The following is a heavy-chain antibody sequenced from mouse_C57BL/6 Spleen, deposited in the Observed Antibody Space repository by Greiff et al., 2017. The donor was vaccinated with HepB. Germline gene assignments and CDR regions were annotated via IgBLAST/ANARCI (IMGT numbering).Heavy chain of an antibody. V-gene: IGHV5-4*01. CDR3: ARDSGYYPY. CDR2: ISDGGSYT. J-gene: IGHJ2*01. D-gene: IGHD2-3*01. CDR1: GFTFSSYA. Sequence: EVNVVESGGGLVKPGGSLKLSCAASGFTFSSYAMSWVRQTPEKRLEWVATISDGGSYTYYPDNVKGRFTISRDNAKNNLYLQMSHLKSEDTAMYYCARDSGYYPYWGQGTTLTVSS.